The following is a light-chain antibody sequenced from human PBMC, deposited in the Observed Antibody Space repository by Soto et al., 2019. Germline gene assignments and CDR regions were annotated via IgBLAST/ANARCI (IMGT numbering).Light chain of an antibody. Sequence: QSVLTQPASVSGSPGQSITISCTGTSSDIGAYNYVSWYQQHPGKAPKLMIHDVSNRPSGVSSRFSGSKSGNTASLSISGLQAEDEADYYCSSYTISSPVLYVSGPGTKVTVL. CDR2: DVS. V-gene: IGLV2-14*01. CDR1: SSDIGAYNY. J-gene: IGLJ1*01. CDR3: SSYTISSPVLYV.